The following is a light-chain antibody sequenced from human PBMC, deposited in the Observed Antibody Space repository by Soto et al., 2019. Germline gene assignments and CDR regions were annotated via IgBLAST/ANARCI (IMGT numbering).Light chain of an antibody. CDR2: DAS. J-gene: IGKJ5*01. CDR3: QQRSNWPPIT. Sequence: EIVLTQSPATLSLSPGERATLSCRASQSVSSYLAWYQQKPGQAPRLLIYDASNRATCIPARFSGSGSGTDFTLTISSLEPEDFTVYDCQQRSNWPPITFGKGTRLEIK. CDR1: QSVSSY. V-gene: IGKV3-11*01.